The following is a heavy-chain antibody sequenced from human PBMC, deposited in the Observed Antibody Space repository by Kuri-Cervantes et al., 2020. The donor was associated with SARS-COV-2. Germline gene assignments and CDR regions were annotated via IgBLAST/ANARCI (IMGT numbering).Heavy chain of an antibody. CDR1: GGSFSGYY. J-gene: IGHJ6*03. D-gene: IGHD7-27*01. CDR2: INHSGST. V-gene: IGHV4-34*01. CDR3: ARHSNWGSGEYYYYMDV. Sequence: SETLSLTCAVYGGSFSGYYWSWIRQPPGKGLEWIGEINHSGSTYYNPSLKSRVTTSVDTSKNQFSLKLSSVTAADTAVYYCARHSNWGSGEYYYYMDVWGKGTTVTVSS.